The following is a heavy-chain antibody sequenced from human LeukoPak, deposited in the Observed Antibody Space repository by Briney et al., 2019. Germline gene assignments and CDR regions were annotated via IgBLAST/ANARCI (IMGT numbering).Heavy chain of an antibody. CDR2: INAGNGNT. J-gene: IGHJ4*02. V-gene: IGHV1-3*01. CDR1: GYTFTSYA. Sequence: GASVKVSCKASGYTFTSYAMHWVRQAPGQRLEWMGWINAGNGNTKYSQKFQGRVTITRDTSASTAYMELSSLRSEDTAVCYCARDHYYYGSGGFDYWGQGTLVTVSS. D-gene: IGHD3-10*01. CDR3: ARDHYYYGSGGFDY.